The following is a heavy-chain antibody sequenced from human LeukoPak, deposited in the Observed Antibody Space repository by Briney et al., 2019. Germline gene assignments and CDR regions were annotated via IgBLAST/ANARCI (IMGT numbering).Heavy chain of an antibody. J-gene: IGHJ4*02. V-gene: IGHV5-51*01. CDR1: GYSFTSYW. CDR2: IYPGDSDT. D-gene: IGHD2-2*01. CDR3: ARHVPGRNLPPAALDY. Sequence: GESLKISCKGSGYSFTSYWIGWVRQMPGKGLEWMGIIYPGDSDTRYSPSFQGQVTISADKSISTAYLQWSSLKASDTAMYYCARHVPGRNLPPAALDYWGQGTLVTVSS.